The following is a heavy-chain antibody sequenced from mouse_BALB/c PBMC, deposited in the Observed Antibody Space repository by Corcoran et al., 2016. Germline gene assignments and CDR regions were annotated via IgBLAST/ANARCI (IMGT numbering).Heavy chain of an antibody. Sequence: EIQLQQTGPELVKPGASVKISCKASGYSFTDYIMLWVKQSHGKSLEWIGNINPYYGSTSYNLKFKGKATLTVDKSSSTAYMQLNSLTSEDSAVYYCARSSYGNSFAYWGQGTLVTVSA. D-gene: IGHD2-1*01. CDR3: ARSSYGNSFAY. CDR1: GYSFTDYI. CDR2: INPYYGST. V-gene: IGHV1-39*01. J-gene: IGHJ3*01.